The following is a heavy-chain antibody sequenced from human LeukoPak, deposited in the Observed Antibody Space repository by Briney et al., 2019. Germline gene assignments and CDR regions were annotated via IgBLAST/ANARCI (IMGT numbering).Heavy chain of an antibody. CDR3: AREGVGGFDS. CDR2: IRQDGREK. CDR1: GFTFTSYW. D-gene: IGHD3-10*01. Sequence: GGSLRLSCAASGFTFTSYWLSWVRQAPGKGLEWVANIRQDGREKSYADSVKGRFTISRDNAKTSVYQQMNSLRVEDTAVYYCAREGVGGFDSWGQGTLVTVSS. J-gene: IGHJ5*01. V-gene: IGHV3-7*01.